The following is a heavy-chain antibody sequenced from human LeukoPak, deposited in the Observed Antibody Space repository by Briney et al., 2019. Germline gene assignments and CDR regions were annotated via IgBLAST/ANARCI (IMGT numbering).Heavy chain of an antibody. CDR1: GFTFSNAW. Sequence: PGGSLRLSCAASGFTFSNAWMSWVRQAPGKGLEWVGRIKSKTDGGTTDYAAPVKGRFTISRGDSKNTLYLQMNSLKTEDTAVYYCTSWGATTNYYYYYGMDVWGQGTTVTVSS. J-gene: IGHJ6*02. CDR2: IKSKTDGGTT. V-gene: IGHV3-15*01. D-gene: IGHD1-26*01. CDR3: TSWGATTNYYYYYGMDV.